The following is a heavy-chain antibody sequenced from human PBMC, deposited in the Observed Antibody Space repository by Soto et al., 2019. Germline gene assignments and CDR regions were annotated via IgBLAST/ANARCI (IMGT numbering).Heavy chain of an antibody. Sequence: GESLKISCKGSGYSFTSYWIGWVRQMPGKGLEWMGIIYPGDSDTRYSPSFQGQVTISADKSISTAYLQWSSLEASDTAMYYCARLGYYDFWSGYHAFTSGFDYWGQGTLVTVSS. CDR2: IYPGDSDT. V-gene: IGHV5-51*01. CDR3: ARLGYYDFWSGYHAFTSGFDY. D-gene: IGHD3-3*01. J-gene: IGHJ4*02. CDR1: GYSFTSYW.